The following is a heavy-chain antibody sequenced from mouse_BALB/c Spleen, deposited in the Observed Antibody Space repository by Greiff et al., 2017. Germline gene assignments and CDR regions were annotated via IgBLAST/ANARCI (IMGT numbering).Heavy chain of an antibody. Sequence: QVQLQQSGAELVRPGTSVKISCKASGYAFTNYWLGWVKQRPGPGLEWIGDIYPCSGNTNYNEKFKGKATLTADKSSSTAYMQLSSLTSEDSAVYYCARGESYYGRSIAYWGQGTLVTVSA. CDR3: ARGESYYGRSIAY. D-gene: IGHD1-1*01. CDR2: IYPCSGNT. V-gene: IGHV1-63*01. J-gene: IGHJ3*01. CDR1: GYAFTNYW.